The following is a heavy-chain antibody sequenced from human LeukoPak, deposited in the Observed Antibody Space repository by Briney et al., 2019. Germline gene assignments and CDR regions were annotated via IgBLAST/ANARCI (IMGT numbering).Heavy chain of an antibody. CDR1: GFTFSSYD. CDR2: IRYDGSNK. Sequence: GGSLRLSCAASGFTFSSYDIHWVRQAPGRGGEWVAFIRYDGSNKYYADCVRGRFTISRDNSKNTLYLQMNSLRAEDTAVYYCAGPLGYSGYDFPNYWGQGTLVTVS. D-gene: IGHD5-12*01. CDR3: AGPLGYSGYDFPNY. J-gene: IGHJ4*02. V-gene: IGHV3-30*02.